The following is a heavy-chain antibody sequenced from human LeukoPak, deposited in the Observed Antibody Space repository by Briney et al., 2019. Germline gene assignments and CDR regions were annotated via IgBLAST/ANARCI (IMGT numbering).Heavy chain of an antibody. V-gene: IGHV3-23*01. D-gene: IGHD3-3*01. CDR3: AKSRVDFWSGYYAFDI. CDR1: GFTFSSYA. J-gene: IGHJ3*02. CDR2: ISGSGGST. Sequence: GGSLRLSCAASGFTFSSYAMSWVRQAPGKGLEWVSAISGSGGSTYYADSVKGRFTISRDNSKNTLYLQMNSQRAEDTAVYYCAKSRVDFWSGYYAFDIWGQGTMVTVSS.